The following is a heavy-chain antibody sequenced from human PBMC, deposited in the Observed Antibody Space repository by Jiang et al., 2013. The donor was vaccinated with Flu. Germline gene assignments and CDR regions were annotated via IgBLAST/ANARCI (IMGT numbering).Heavy chain of an antibody. Sequence: WVAVISYDGSNKYYADSVKGRFTISRDNSKNTPYLQMNSLRAEDTAVYYCASPPEVDTAMVIPWGQGTLVTVSS. CDR3: ASPPEVDTAMVIP. V-gene: IGHV3-30*01. D-gene: IGHD5-18*01. CDR2: ISYDGSNK. J-gene: IGHJ5*02.